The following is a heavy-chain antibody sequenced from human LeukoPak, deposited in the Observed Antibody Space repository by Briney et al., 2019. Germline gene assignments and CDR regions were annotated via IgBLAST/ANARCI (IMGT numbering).Heavy chain of an antibody. CDR2: IYYSGSP. CDR1: GGSISSSSYY. D-gene: IGHD6-19*01. CDR3: ARAKKIAQWLVAPLDYDYMDG. Sequence: SETLSLTCTVSGGSISSSSYYWGWIRQPPGKGLEWIGSIYYSGSPYYNPSLKSRVTISVDTSKSQFSLKLSSVTATDTAVYYSARAKKIAQWLVAPLDYDYMDGWGKGTTVTASS. V-gene: IGHV4-39*01. J-gene: IGHJ6*03.